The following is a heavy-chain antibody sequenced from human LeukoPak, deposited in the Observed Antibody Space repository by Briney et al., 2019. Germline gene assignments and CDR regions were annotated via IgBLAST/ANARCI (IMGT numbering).Heavy chain of an antibody. CDR1: GFTFSSYA. D-gene: IGHD6-6*01. J-gene: IGHJ4*02. CDR3: AREGWEGSSSGSFDY. V-gene: IGHV3-30-3*01. Sequence: PGGSRRLSCAASGFTFSSYAMHRVRQAPGKGLEWVAVISYDGSNKYYADSVKGRFTISRDNSKNTLYLQMNSLRAEDTAVYYCAREGWEGSSSGSFDYWGQGTLVTVSS. CDR2: ISYDGSNK.